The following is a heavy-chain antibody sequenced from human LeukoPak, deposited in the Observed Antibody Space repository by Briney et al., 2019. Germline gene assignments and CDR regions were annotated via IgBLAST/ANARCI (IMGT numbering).Heavy chain of an antibody. J-gene: IGHJ4*02. V-gene: IGHV4-4*07. CDR1: GGSISSYY. Sequence: SETLSLTCTVSGGSISSYYWSWLRQPAGKGLEWIGRIYTSGSTNYNPSLKSRVTMSVDTSKNQFSLKLSSVTAADTAVNYGARDFSPAIGYCSSTSCAFDYSGQGTLVTVSS. D-gene: IGHD2-2*01. CDR2: IYTSGST. CDR3: ARDFSPAIGYCSSTSCAFDY.